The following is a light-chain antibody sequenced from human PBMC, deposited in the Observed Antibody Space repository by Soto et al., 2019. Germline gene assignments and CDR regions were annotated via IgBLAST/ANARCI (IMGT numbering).Light chain of an antibody. Sequence: DIQMTQSPSSLSASVGDRVTITCRPGQDIKSFLNWYQQKPGKASHLLIYGASRLQSGVPSRFSGSGSGTHFTLTITSLQPEDSASYVCQQTYAIPWTFGQGTTV. CDR2: GAS. CDR1: QDIKSF. J-gene: IGKJ1*01. CDR3: QQTYAIPWT. V-gene: IGKV1-39*01.